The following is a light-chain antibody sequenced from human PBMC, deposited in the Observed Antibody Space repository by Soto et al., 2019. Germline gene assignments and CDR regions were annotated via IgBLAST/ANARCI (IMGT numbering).Light chain of an antibody. CDR3: QQYNTYSWA. CDR1: QSFGSW. CDR2: DAS. Sequence: DIQMTQSPSTMSASVGDRVTITCRASQSFGSWLAWYQQKSGRAPKLLIYDASTLESGVPSRFSGSGSGTEFTLTISGLQPDDFATYDCQQYNTYSWAFGPGTKVEVK. J-gene: IGKJ1*01. V-gene: IGKV1-5*01.